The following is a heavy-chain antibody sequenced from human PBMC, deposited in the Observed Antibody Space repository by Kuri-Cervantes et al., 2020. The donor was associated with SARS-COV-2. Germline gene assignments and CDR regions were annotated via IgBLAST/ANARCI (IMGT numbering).Heavy chain of an antibody. Sequence: SETLSLTCTVSGASISSSTYYWSWIRQPPGKGLEWIGYTYYTGSTNYNPSLKSRGTISRDTSKNQFSLKLSSVTAADTAVYYCARRGGGNWNYEGWFDPWGQGTLVTVSS. V-gene: IGHV4-61*05. CDR3: ARRGGGNWNYEGWFDP. D-gene: IGHD1-7*01. J-gene: IGHJ5*02. CDR1: GASISSSTYY. CDR2: TYYTGST.